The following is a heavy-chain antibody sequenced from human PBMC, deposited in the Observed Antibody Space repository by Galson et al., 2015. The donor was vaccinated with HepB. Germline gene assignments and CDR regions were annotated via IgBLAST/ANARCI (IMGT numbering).Heavy chain of an antibody. Sequence: SLRLSCAASGFTFSNYGMHWVRQAPGKGLEWVAVISYDGSNKYYADSVKGRFPISRDNSKNTLYLQMNSLRAEDTALYYCAKDPYLYSALAGTMAGFDYWGQGTLVTVSS. J-gene: IGHJ4*02. D-gene: IGHD6-19*01. CDR3: AKDPYLYSALAGTMAGFDY. CDR1: GFTFSNYG. V-gene: IGHV3-30*18. CDR2: ISYDGSNK.